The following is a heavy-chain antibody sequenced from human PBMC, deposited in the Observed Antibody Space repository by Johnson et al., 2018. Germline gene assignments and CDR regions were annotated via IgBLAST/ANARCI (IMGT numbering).Heavy chain of an antibody. CDR3: AKEGQWPGYYMDV. CDR2: IPFDGSKT. V-gene: IGHV3-30*18. CDR1: GFSFRSYD. J-gene: IGHJ6*03. Sequence: QVQLVESGGGVVQPGRSLRLSCAASGFSFRSYDMHWVRQAPGKGLEWVTVIPFDGSKTYYADSVKGRFTISRDNSRNTLYLQMNSLGGEDTAVYYCAKEGQWPGYYMDVWGKGTTVTVS. D-gene: IGHD6-19*01.